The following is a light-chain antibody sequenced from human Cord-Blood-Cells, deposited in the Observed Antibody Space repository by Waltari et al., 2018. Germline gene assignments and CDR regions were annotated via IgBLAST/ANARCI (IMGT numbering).Light chain of an antibody. CDR1: QSVLYSSHNKNY. V-gene: IGKV4-1*01. Sequence: DIVLSQSPDSLAVSMCERATTTSKSSQSVLYSSHNKNYLAWYQQKPGQPPQLLIYWASTRKSGVPDRFSGSGSGTDFTLTISSLQAEDVAVYYCQQYYITPYTFGQGTKLEIK. CDR2: WAS. J-gene: IGKJ2*01. CDR3: QQYYITPYT.